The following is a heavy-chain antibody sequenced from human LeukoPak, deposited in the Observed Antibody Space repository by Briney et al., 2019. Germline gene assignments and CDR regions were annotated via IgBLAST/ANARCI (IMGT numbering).Heavy chain of an antibody. CDR3: AKMDPIVGASNFDY. Sequence: GGSLRLSCAASGFTFSTYAMTCVRQAPGNGLEWVSVISGSGGSTYYADSVKGRFTISRDNSKNTLYLQMNSLRAEDTAVYYCAKMDPIVGASNFDYWGQGTLVTVSS. D-gene: IGHD1-26*01. J-gene: IGHJ4*02. CDR2: ISGSGGST. V-gene: IGHV3-23*01. CDR1: GFTFSTYA.